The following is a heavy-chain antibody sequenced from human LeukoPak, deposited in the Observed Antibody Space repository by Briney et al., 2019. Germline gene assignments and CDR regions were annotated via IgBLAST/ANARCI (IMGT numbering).Heavy chain of an antibody. CDR2: ISGSGGST. V-gene: IGHV3-23*01. CDR1: GFTFSSYA. CDR3: AKATRVGGYYDSSGYY. D-gene: IGHD3-22*01. J-gene: IGHJ4*02. Sequence: GGSLRLSCAASGFTFSSYAMSWVRQAPGKGLEWVSAISGSGGSTYYADSVKGRFTISRDNSKNTLYLQMNSLRAEDTAVYYCAKATRVGGYYDSSGYYWGQGTLVTVSS.